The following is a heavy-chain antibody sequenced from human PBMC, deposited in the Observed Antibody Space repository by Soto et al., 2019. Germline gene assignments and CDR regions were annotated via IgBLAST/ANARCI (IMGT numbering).Heavy chain of an antibody. Sequence: ASLKVSCKASGYTFTVYYMHWVRQAPGQGLEWMGWINPNSGGTNYAQKFQGRVTMTADKSMSTAYMELSRLRSEDTAVYYCAREGPKGVSGYVLDPRYYFDYWGQGTLVTVSS. D-gene: IGHD5-12*01. CDR1: GYTFTVYY. CDR2: INPNSGGT. J-gene: IGHJ4*02. V-gene: IGHV1-2*02. CDR3: AREGPKGVSGYVLDPRYYFDY.